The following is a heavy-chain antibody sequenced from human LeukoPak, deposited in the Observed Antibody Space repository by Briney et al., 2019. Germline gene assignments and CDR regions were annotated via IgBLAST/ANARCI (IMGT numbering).Heavy chain of an antibody. J-gene: IGHJ4*02. CDR2: IYYSGST. Sequence: SETLSLTCTVSGGSMSNYYWGCIRQPPGKGLEWIGYIYYSGSTSYNPSLKGRVTISVDTSNNQFSLKLSSVTAADTAIYYCARGKRGSYADYWGQGTLVTVSS. D-gene: IGHD3-16*01. V-gene: IGHV4-59*01. CDR3: ARGKRGSYADY. CDR1: GGSMSNYY.